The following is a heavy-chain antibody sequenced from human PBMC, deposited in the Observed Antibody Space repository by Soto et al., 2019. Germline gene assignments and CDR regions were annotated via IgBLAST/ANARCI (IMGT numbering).Heavy chain of an antibody. V-gene: IGHV1-18*01. CDR1: GYTFSNYG. Sequence: QVQLVQSGAEVKKPGASVTVSCKTSGYTFSNYGINWVRQAPGQGLEWLGWISGYNGNTNYAQTVQGRVTMTTDTNTGTVYMELRSLRSDDTAIYYCSRFIMVGGWFDPNYYHGMDVWGQGTPVTVSS. D-gene: IGHD6-19*01. CDR3: SRFIMVGGWFDPNYYHGMDV. J-gene: IGHJ6*02. CDR2: ISGYNGNT.